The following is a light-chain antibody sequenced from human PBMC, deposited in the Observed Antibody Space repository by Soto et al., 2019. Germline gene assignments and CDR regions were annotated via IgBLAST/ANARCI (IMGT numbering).Light chain of an antibody. CDR2: AVT. V-gene: IGLV2-14*01. Sequence: QSVLTQPASMSGSPGQSITISCTGTSIDIGGYNFVSWYHQHPGKAPKLLIYAVTNRPSGIPDRFSGSKSGNTASLTISGLQAEDGADYYCASYTTSSTLVFGGGTKLTVL. CDR1: SIDIGGYNF. J-gene: IGLJ2*01. CDR3: ASYTTSSTLV.